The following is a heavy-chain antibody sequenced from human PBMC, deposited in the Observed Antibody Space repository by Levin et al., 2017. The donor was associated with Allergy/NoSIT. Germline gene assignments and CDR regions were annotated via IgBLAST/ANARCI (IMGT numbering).Heavy chain of an antibody. CDR1: GFTFSSYA. V-gene: IGHV3-23*01. Sequence: GGSLRLSCAASGFTFSSYAMSWVRQAPGKGLEWVSTISGSGGSTYYADSEKGRFTISRDNSKNTLYLQMNSLRAEDTAVYYCARGTMVQGYDIWGQGTMVTVSS. CDR3: ARGTMVQGYDI. J-gene: IGHJ3*02. CDR2: ISGSGGST. D-gene: IGHD3-10*01.